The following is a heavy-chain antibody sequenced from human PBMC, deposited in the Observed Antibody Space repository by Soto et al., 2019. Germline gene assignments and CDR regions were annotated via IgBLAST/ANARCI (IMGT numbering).Heavy chain of an antibody. J-gene: IGHJ5*02. V-gene: IGHV1-69*08. D-gene: IGHD6-19*01. CDR1: GGTFSSYT. Sequence: QVQLVQSGAEVKKPGSSVKVSCKASGGTFSSYTISWVRQAPGQGLEWMERIIPILGIANYAQKFQGRVTITADKSTSTAYMELSSLRSEDTAVYYCARDGSGWTNWFDPWGQGTLVTVSS. CDR2: IIPILGIA. CDR3: ARDGSGWTNWFDP.